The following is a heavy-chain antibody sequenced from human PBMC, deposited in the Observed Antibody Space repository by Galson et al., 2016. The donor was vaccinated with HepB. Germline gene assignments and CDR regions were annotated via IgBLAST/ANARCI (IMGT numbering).Heavy chain of an antibody. CDR3: ARMTEDVVVKSDQDYYYDYTLDV. D-gene: IGHD2-2*01. V-gene: IGHV1-18*01. CDR1: DYSFTSHG. CDR2: IKPYYGTT. Sequence: SVKVSCKAFDYSFTSHGIGWVRQAPGQGLEWMGWIKPYYGTTNYTERLQGRVSMTTDTSTGTAYMELRSLRPDDTAVYYCARMTEDVVVKSDQDYYYDYTLDVWGQGTTVTVSS. J-gene: IGHJ6*02.